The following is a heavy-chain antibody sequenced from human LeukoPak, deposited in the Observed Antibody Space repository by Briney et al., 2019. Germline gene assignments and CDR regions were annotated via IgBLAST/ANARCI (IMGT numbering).Heavy chain of an antibody. CDR2: IYTSGST. J-gene: IGHJ5*02. Sequence: SETLSLTCTVSGGSISSYYWSWIRQPPGKGLEWIGYIYTSGSTNYNPSLKSRVTISVDTSKNQFSLKLRSVTAADTAVYYCARQFIVVVPAAENWFDPWGQGTLVTVSS. CDR1: GGSISSYY. CDR3: ARQFIVVVPAAENWFDP. D-gene: IGHD2-2*01. V-gene: IGHV4-4*09.